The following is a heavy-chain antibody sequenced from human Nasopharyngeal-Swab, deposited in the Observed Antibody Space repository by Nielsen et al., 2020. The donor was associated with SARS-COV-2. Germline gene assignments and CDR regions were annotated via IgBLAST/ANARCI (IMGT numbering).Heavy chain of an antibody. J-gene: IGHJ6*02. CDR3: AKGGHCGGGSCYSLPYNYYFGMDV. D-gene: IGHD2-15*01. Sequence: GESLKISCEASGFTLSSYAMTWVRQALGKGLEWVSGISDNGGSTNYAGSVKGRFTISRDESKNTVYLQMNSLRAEDSAIYYCAKGGHCGGGSCYSLPYNYYFGMDVWGQGTTVTVSS. CDR2: ISDNGGST. CDR1: GFTLSSYA. V-gene: IGHV3-23*01.